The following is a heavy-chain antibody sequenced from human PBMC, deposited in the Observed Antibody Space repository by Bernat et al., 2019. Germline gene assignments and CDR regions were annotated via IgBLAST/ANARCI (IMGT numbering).Heavy chain of an antibody. CDR3: VKRVGMAGPYYFDY. D-gene: IGHD1-14*01. CDR1: GFTFSSYA. Sequence: EVQLVESGGGLVQPGGSLRLSCSASGFTFSSYAMHWVRQAPGKGLEYVSAISSNGGSTYYADSVKGRFTISRDNSKNTRYLQMSSLRAEDTAVYYCVKRVGMAGPYYFDYWGQGTLVTVSS. CDR2: ISSNGGST. J-gene: IGHJ4*02. V-gene: IGHV3-64D*06.